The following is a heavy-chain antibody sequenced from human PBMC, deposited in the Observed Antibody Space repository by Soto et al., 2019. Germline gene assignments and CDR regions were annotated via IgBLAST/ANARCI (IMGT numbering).Heavy chain of an antibody. D-gene: IGHD1-1*01. CDR2: VYSTGGT. J-gene: IGHJ6*02. CDR1: SGPSSSHN. Sequence: QVQLQQSGPGLVKPSETLSLTCSVSSGPSSSHNWGWIRQPPGRGLEWIGYVYSTGGTSYTPPLKSRVTTSADTSMNHISLPLTSVTPADTAVYYCVRQGIGNLHGLVDVWGQGTTVRVSS. CDR3: VRQGIGNLHGLVDV. V-gene: IGHV4-59*08.